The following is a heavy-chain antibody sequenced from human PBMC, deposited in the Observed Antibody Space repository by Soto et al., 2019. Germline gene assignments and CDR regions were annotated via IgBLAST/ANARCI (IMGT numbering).Heavy chain of an antibody. CDR1: GGTFSSYT. J-gene: IGHJ6*02. CDR3: ARAGSYGDYGMDV. Sequence: SVKVSCKASGGTFSSYTISWVRQAPGQGLEWMGRIIPILGIANYAQKFQGRVTITADKSTSTAYMELSSLRSEDTAVYYCARAGSYGDYGMDVWGQGTTVTVSS. V-gene: IGHV1-69*02. D-gene: IGHD4-17*01. CDR2: IIPILGIA.